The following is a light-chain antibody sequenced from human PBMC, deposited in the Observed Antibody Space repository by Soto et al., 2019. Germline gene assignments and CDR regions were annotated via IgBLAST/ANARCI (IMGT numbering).Light chain of an antibody. Sequence: QSALTQPASVSGSPGQSITISCTGGSSDVGGHDSVSWYQQHPGKAPRLMIYAVSNRPSGVSLRFSGAKSGNTASLTISGLQADDEADYYCTWYSSGTSPNVFGPGTKLTVL. V-gene: IGLV2-14*01. CDR2: AVS. CDR1: SSDVGGHDS. J-gene: IGLJ1*01. CDR3: TWYSSGTSPNV.